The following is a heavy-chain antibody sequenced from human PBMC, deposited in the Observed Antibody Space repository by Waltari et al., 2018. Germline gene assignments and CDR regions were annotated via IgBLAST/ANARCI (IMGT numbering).Heavy chain of an antibody. Sequence: DVNLRESGGGLVKPGGSLRLSRIVSGFSLFTYDMNWVRQSPGRGLEWISYISHGGGSISYGDSVRGRFTVSRDNEKNALFLQMDSLGHDDTAIYYCARELANYYASSGNFDQWGQGTLVTVSS. CDR2: ISHGGGSI. J-gene: IGHJ4*02. CDR3: ARELANYYASSGNFDQ. D-gene: IGHD2-2*01. CDR1: GFSLFTYD. V-gene: IGHV3-48*03.